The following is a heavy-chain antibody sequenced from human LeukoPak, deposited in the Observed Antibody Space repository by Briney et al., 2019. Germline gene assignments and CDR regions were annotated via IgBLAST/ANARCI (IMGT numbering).Heavy chain of an antibody. V-gene: IGHV3-23*01. CDR2: ISASRGNT. CDR1: GFTFTSHA. D-gene: IGHD5-18*01. J-gene: IGHJ4*02. Sequence: GASLRLSCAASGFTFTSHAMTWVRQAPGKGLEWVSGISASRGNTFYADAVKGRFTISRDNSKNTLYLQMNSLRADDTALYYCAKGGFNYPGYWGQGTLVTVSS. CDR3: AKGGFNYPGY.